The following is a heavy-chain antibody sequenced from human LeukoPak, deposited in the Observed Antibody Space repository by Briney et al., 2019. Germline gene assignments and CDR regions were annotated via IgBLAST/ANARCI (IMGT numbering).Heavy chain of an antibody. J-gene: IGHJ4*02. CDR2: ISGSGGST. V-gene: IGHV3-23*01. D-gene: IGHD3-3*01. Sequence: GGSLRLSCAASGFTFSSYAMSWVRQAPGKGLEWVSAISGSGGSTYYADSVKGRFTISRDNSKNTLYLQMNSLRAEDTAVYYCAKSQRYDFWSGYSDYWGQGTLVTVSS. CDR3: AKSQRYDFWSGYSDY. CDR1: GFTFSSYA.